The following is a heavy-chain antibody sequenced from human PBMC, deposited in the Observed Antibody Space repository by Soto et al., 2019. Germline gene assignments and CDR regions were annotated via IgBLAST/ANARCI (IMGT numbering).Heavy chain of an antibody. D-gene: IGHD2-15*01. CDR3: AKEMFPRTVLDSSSPWGDF. J-gene: IGHJ4*02. CDR2: ISYGGSHK. Sequence: PXESLLLSCTASGFTFSEYGIHWVRQAPGKGLEWVAVISYGGSHKYYAGSVKGRFTISRDDSKNTVYLQMNSLKTDDTAVYYCAKEMFPRTVLDSSSPWGDFWGRGSLVTVSS. CDR1: GFTFSEYG. V-gene: IGHV3-30*18.